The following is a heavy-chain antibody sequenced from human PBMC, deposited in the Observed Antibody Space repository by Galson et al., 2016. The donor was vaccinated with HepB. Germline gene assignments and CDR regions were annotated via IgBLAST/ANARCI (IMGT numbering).Heavy chain of an antibody. CDR1: GGSVSSYF. CDR2: LHYSGST. V-gene: IGHV4-59*02. CDR3: AREYDILTGPYFDY. J-gene: IGHJ4*02. Sequence: SETLSLTCTVSGGSVSSYFWSWIRQPPGKGLEWIGYLHYSGSTKYNPSLKSRVTISVDTSKNQFSLKVISLTAADTAVYYCAREYDILTGPYFDYWGQGILVTVSS. D-gene: IGHD3-9*01.